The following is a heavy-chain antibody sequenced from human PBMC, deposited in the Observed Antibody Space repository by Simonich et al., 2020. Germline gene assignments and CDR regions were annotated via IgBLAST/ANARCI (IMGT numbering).Heavy chain of an antibody. D-gene: IGHD1-1*01. Sequence: EVQLVESGGGLIQPGGSLSLSCAASGFTVSSNYMSWVRQAPGKGLEWVSGIYSGGSTYYADSVKGRFTISRDNSKNTLYLQINSLRAEDTAVYYCARWTATGYYFDYWGQGTLVTVSS. CDR3: ARWTATGYYFDY. CDR2: IYSGGST. CDR1: GFTVSSNY. J-gene: IGHJ4*02. V-gene: IGHV3-53*01.